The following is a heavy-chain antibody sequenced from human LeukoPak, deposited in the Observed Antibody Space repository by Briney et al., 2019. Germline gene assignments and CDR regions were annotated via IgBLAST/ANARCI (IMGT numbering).Heavy chain of an antibody. CDR3: AREESISGWYYFGP. Sequence: SETLSLTCTVSGGSISSYYWNWIRQSAEKKREWIGRIYSSGITHYNPSLKSRITISIDEPKNQFSLKLTSVTAADTAVYYCAREESISGWYYFGPWGQGTLVTVST. CDR1: GGSISSYY. J-gene: IGHJ4*02. CDR2: IYSSGIT. V-gene: IGHV4-4*07. D-gene: IGHD6-19*01.